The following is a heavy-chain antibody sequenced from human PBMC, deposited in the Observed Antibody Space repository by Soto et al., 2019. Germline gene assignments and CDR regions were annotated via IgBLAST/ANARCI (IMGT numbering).Heavy chain of an antibody. CDR1: GYTFTSYG. Sequence: QVQLVQSGAEVKKPGASVKVSCKASGYTFTSYGISWVRQXPGQGLEWMGWISAYNGNTNYAQKLQGRVTMTKDTXXXXXXXXXXXXXXXXXXXXXXXXXXDGDYWGQGTLVTVSS. J-gene: IGHJ4*02. D-gene: IGHD6-6*01. V-gene: IGHV1-18*01. CDR3: XXXXDGDY. CDR2: ISAYNGNT.